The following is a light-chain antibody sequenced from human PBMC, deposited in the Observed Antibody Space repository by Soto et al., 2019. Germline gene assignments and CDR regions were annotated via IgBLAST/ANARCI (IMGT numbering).Light chain of an antibody. CDR1: QGISSF. J-gene: IGKJ3*01. V-gene: IGKV1-9*01. CDR3: QQLNSFPIP. CDR2: GAS. Sequence: IQLTQSPSSLSASVGDRVTITCRASQGISSFLAWYQQKPGKAPKLLIYGASTLQSGVPSRFSGSGSGTDFTLTIDSLQPEDFATYYSQQLNSFPIPFGPGTKVDIK.